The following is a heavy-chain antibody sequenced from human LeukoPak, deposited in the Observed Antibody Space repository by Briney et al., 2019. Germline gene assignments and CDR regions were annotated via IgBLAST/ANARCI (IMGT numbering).Heavy chain of an antibody. Sequence: TSETLSLTCAVYGGSFSGYYWSWIRQPPGKGLEWIGEINHSGSTNYNPPLKSRVTISVDTSKNQFSLKLSSVTAADMAVYYCARRPQSYYGSGSYYTPWGQGTLVTVSS. D-gene: IGHD3-10*01. V-gene: IGHV4-34*01. J-gene: IGHJ5*02. CDR1: GGSFSGYY. CDR2: INHSGST. CDR3: ARRPQSYYGSGSYYTP.